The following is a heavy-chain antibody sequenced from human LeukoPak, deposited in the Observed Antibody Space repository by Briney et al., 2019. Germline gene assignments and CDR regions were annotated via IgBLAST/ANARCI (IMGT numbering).Heavy chain of an antibody. CDR1: GYTFTIYA. J-gene: IGHJ4*02. CDR3: ARGGGLAAAGTFDY. CDR2: INTNTGNP. D-gene: IGHD6-13*01. Sequence: ASVTVSYKASGYTFTIYAINWVGQAPGQGREGVGWINTNTGNPTYAQGFTGRFVFPLDTSVSTAYLQISSLKAEDTAVYYCARGGGLAAAGTFDYWGQGTLVTVSS. V-gene: IGHV7-4-1*02.